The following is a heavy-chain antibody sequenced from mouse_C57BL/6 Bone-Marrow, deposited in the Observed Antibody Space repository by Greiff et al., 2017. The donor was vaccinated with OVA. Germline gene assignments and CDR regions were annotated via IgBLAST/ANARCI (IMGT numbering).Heavy chain of an antibody. V-gene: IGHV1-54*01. Sequence: QVQLKQSGAELVRPGTSVKVSCKASGYAFTNYLIEWVKQRPGQGLEWIGVINPGSGGTNYNEKFKGKATLTEDKSSSTAYMQLSSLTSEDSAVYFCARRGYDYDGGYFDVWGTGTTVTVSS. CDR1: GYAFTNYL. CDR2: INPGSGGT. J-gene: IGHJ1*03. D-gene: IGHD2-4*01. CDR3: ARRGYDYDGGYFDV.